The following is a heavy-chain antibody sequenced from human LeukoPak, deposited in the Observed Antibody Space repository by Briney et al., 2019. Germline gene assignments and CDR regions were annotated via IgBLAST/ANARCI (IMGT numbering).Heavy chain of an antibody. V-gene: IGHV1-69*15. CDR1: GGTFTSYA. D-gene: IGHD1-26*01. CDR2: IIPISGST. J-gene: IGHJ5*02. Sequence: SVKVSCKTSGGTFTSYAITWVRQAPGQGLEWMGKIIPISGSTNYAQKFQGRVTFTADESTSTAYMELSSLRSEDTALYYCARKLRLGGNWFDPWGQGTLVTVSP. CDR3: ARKLRLGGNWFDP.